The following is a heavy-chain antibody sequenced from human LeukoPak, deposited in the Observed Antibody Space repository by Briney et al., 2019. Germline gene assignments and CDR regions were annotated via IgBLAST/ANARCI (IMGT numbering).Heavy chain of an antibody. CDR3: ARMSIAAVGAYYFDY. V-gene: IGHV3-21*01. Sequence: GGSLRLSCAASGFTFSSYSMNWVRQAPGKGLEWVSSISSSSSYIYYADSVKGRFTISRDNAKNSLYLQMASLRAEDTAVYYCARMSIAAVGAYYFDYWGQGTLVAVSS. J-gene: IGHJ4*02. CDR2: ISSSSSYI. D-gene: IGHD6-13*01. CDR1: GFTFSSYS.